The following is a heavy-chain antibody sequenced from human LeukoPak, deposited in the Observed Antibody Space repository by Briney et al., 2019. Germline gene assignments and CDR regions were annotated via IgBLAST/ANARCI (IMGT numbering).Heavy chain of an antibody. CDR3: ARDRGYYDSSGYSRGYFDY. D-gene: IGHD3-22*01. J-gene: IGHJ4*02. V-gene: IGHV1-18*01. Sequence: ASVKVSCKASGYTFTSYGISWVRQAPGQGLEWMGWISAYNGNTNYAQKLQGRVTMTTDTSTSTAYMELRSLRSDDTAVYYCARDRGYYDSSGYSRGYFDYWGQGTLVTVSS. CDR2: ISAYNGNT. CDR1: GYTFTSYG.